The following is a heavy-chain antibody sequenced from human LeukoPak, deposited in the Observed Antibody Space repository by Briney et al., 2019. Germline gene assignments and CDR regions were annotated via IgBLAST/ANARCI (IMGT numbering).Heavy chain of an antibody. CDR2: VDHTGST. CDR3: ARDRAGYGDGYMDV. D-gene: IGHD4-17*01. Sequence: MTSETLSLTCSVSDDSITMYYWTWIRQPPGKGLEWIGYVDHTGSTNFNPSLNGRVSISRDTTKNQFSLKLSSVTAADTAVYYCARDRAGYGDGYMDVWGKGTTVTVSS. V-gene: IGHV4-59*01. J-gene: IGHJ6*03. CDR1: DDSITMYY.